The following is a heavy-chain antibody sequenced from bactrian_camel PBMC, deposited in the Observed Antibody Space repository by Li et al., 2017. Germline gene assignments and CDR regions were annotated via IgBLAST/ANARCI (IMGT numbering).Heavy chain of an antibody. J-gene: IGHJ6*01. V-gene: IGHV3S53*01. CDR3: AARGPYCYTKLSVRDFTY. Sequence: QVQLVESGGGSVQIGGSLTLACVASRGFDDADAEWGWFRQAPGAQCEMVASISPDGKEYYSDSVRGRFAISRDNGENTVYLQMNSLKPEDTAMYYCAARGPYCYTKLSVRDFTYWGQGTQVTVS. CDR2: ISPDGKE. D-gene: IGHD2*01. CDR1: RGFDDADAE.